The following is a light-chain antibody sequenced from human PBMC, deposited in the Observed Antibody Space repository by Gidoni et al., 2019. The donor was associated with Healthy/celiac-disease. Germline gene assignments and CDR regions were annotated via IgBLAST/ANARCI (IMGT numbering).Light chain of an antibody. J-gene: IGKJ2*01. CDR3: QQSYRTPYT. CDR2: AAS. V-gene: IGKV1-39*01. CDR1: QSISSY. Sequence: DIQMTQSPFSLSASIGDRVTITCRASQSISSYLNWYQQKPGKAPKVLIYAASSLQSGVPSRFSGIGSGTDFTLTISSLQPEDSATYYCQQSYRTPYTFGQGTKLGIK.